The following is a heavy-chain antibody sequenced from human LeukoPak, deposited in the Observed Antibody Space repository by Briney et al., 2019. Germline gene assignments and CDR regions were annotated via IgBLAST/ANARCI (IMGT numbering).Heavy chain of an antibody. V-gene: IGHV4-4*07. CDR1: GGSISSYY. Sequence: SETLSLTCTVSGGSISSYYWSWIRQPAGKGLEWIGRTYTSGSTNYNPSLKSRVTMSVDTSKSQFSLKLSSVTAADTAVYYCARHRGTYYYDSSGSYYFDYWGQGTLVTVSS. CDR3: ARHRGTYYYDSSGSYYFDY. CDR2: TYTSGST. D-gene: IGHD3-22*01. J-gene: IGHJ4*02.